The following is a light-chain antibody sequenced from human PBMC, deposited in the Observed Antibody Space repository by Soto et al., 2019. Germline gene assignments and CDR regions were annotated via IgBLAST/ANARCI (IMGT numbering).Light chain of an antibody. CDR2: AAS. Sequence: IQLTQSPSSLSASVGDRVTITCRASQGISSYLAWYQQKPGKAPKLLIYAASTLKSGVPSRFSGSGSGTDFTLTISSLHPEDFATYYCQQINAYPLTFGGGTKVEI. CDR3: QQINAYPLT. J-gene: IGKJ4*01. V-gene: IGKV1-9*01. CDR1: QGISSY.